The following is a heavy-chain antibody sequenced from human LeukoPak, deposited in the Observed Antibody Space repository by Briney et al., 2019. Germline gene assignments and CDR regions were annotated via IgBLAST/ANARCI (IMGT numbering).Heavy chain of an antibody. CDR3: ARADLYDSSGY. J-gene: IGHJ4*02. CDR2: ISAYTGNT. Sequence: GASVKVSCKASGYTFTNYGISWVRQAPGQGLEWMGWISAYTGNTNYAQNFQGRVTMTTDTSTSTAFMELRSLRSDDTAVYYCARADLYDSSGYWGQGTLVTVSS. V-gene: IGHV1-18*01. CDR1: GYTFTNYG. D-gene: IGHD3-22*01.